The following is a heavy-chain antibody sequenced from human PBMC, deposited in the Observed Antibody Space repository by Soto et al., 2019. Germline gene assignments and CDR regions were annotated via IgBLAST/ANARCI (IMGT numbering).Heavy chain of an antibody. J-gene: IGHJ5*02. D-gene: IGHD1-26*01. CDR1: GFTFNNYA. CDR3: AKSEWELLNWFDP. Sequence: GGSLILSCAASGFTFNNYAMNWVRQAPGKGLEWVSTISGSGGSTYYADSVKGRFTISRDNSKNTLYLQMNSLRAEDTAVYYCAKSEWELLNWFDPWGQGTLVTVSS. V-gene: IGHV3-23*01. CDR2: ISGSGGST.